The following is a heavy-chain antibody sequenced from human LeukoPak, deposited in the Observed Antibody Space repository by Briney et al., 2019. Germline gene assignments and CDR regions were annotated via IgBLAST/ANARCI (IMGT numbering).Heavy chain of an antibody. D-gene: IGHD6-19*01. V-gene: IGHV5-51*01. CDR2: IYPGDSDT. CDR3: ATTSRASIAVAGH. Sequence: GESLKISCKGSGYSFTSYWIGWVRQMPGKGLEWMGIIYPGDSDTRYSPSFQGQVTISADKSISTAYLQWSSLKASDTAMYYCATTSRASIAVAGHWGQGTLVTVSS. CDR1: GYSFTSYW. J-gene: IGHJ4*02.